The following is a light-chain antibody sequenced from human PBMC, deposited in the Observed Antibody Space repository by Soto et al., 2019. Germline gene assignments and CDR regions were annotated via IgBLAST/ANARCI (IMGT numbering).Light chain of an antibody. CDR2: YNS. J-gene: IGLJ2*01. V-gene: IGLV3-21*04. Sequence: SYELTQPPSVSGAPGETARITCGGNNIGSKSVHWYQHKPGQAPVLVIYYNSDRPSGIPERFSGSNSGNTATLTISRVEAGDEADYYCQVWDSSSYVVFGGGTKLTVL. CDR3: QVWDSSSYVV. CDR1: NIGSKS.